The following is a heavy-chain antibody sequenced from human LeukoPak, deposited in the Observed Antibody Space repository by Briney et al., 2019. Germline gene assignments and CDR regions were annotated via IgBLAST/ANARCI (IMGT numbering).Heavy chain of an antibody. CDR3: ARRVAGTSWAFDI. J-gene: IGHJ3*02. CDR2: IYSGDSDT. D-gene: IGHD6-19*01. Sequence: GESLKLSCKGSGYSFDNYWIAWVRQMPGKGLECMGIIYSGDSDTRYSPSFQGQVTISADRSISIAYLQWSSLKASDTAMYYCARRVAGTSWAFDIWGQGTMVTVSS. V-gene: IGHV5-51*01. CDR1: GYSFDNYW.